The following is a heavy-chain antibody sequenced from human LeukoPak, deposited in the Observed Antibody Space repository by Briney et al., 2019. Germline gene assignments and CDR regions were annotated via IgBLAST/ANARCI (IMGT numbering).Heavy chain of an antibody. CDR3: ARRSPAAGTGWWFDP. CDR2: IYSSGTT. Sequence: SETLSLTCTVSGGSISRYYWSWIRQPPGKGLEWVGYIYSSGTTKYNPSLKSRATISIDTSKNQFSLKLSSVTAADTAVYYCARRSPAAGTGWWFDPWGQGTLVTVSS. V-gene: IGHV4-4*09. D-gene: IGHD6-13*01. J-gene: IGHJ5*02. CDR1: GGSISRYY.